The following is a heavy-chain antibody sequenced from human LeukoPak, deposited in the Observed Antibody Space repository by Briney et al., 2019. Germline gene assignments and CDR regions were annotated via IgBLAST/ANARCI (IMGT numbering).Heavy chain of an antibody. CDR2: IYYSGST. CDR1: GGSITSYH. J-gene: IGHJ4*02. V-gene: IGHV4-59*01. CDR3: ARGGSGTYYHY. D-gene: IGHD1-26*01. Sequence: SETLSLTCTVSGGSITSYHYSWIRQPPGKGLEWIGYIYYSGSTNYNPSPKSRVTISVDTSKNQFSLKLSSVTAADTAVYYCARGGSGTYYHYWGQGTLVTVSS.